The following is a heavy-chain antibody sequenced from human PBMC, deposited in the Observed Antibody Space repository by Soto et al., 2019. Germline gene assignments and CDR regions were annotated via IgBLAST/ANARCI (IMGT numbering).Heavy chain of an antibody. J-gene: IGHJ4*02. CDR1: GVSISSGNW. CDR2: IFHDGTA. D-gene: IGHD3-10*01. Sequence: SETLSLTCAVSGVSISSGNWWTWVRQTPQRGLEYIGEIFHDGTANYYPSFERRVAISVDTSKNQFPLKLTSVTAADTATYFCARLVYDTRLNYMYFDFWGQGALVTVSS. V-gene: IGHV4-4*02. CDR3: ARLVYDTRLNYMYFDF.